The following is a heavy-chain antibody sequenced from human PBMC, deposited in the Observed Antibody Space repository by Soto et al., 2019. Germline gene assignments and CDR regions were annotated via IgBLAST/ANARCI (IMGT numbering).Heavy chain of an antibody. Sequence: EVQLVESGGGLVQPGWSLRLSCAASGFSFSDHYMDWVRQAPGKGLEWVGRSRNKAKSYTTEYAASVKGRFTISRDGARNSLYLQMSSLTAEDTAIYYCGRNLPDGRAWYVDFWGKGIRVTVSS. CDR2: SRNKAKSYTT. CDR1: GFSFSDHY. CDR3: GRNLPDGRAWYVDF. D-gene: IGHD2-15*01. V-gene: IGHV3-72*01. J-gene: IGHJ4*02.